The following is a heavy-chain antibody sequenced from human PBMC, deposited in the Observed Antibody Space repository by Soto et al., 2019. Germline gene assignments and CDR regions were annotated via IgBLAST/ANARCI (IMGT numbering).Heavy chain of an antibody. CDR3: ARPGGGYDLGDY. CDR1: GYTFIGYY. D-gene: IGHD5-12*01. J-gene: IGHJ4*02. V-gene: IGHV1-2*04. Sequence: QVQLVQSGAEVKKPGASVKVSCKASGYTFIGYYIHWVRQAPGQGLERMGWINPHSGGAKDSQKCASWVTMTSDTSISTAYVELSRLKSDVTAVYYWARPGGGYDLGDYWVQGTLVTFSS. CDR2: INPHSGGA.